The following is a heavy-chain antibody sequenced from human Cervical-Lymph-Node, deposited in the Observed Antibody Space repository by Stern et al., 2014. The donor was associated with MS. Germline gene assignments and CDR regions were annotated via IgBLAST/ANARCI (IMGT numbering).Heavy chain of an antibody. D-gene: IGHD3-22*01. CDR2: IVPIFGSA. J-gene: IGHJ4*02. V-gene: IGHV1-69*01. CDR3: ARGPDQSGGYYYAY. CDR1: GGTFNIYA. Sequence: QVQLVQSGAEVQKPGSSVKVSCKASGGTFNIYAISWVRQAPGQGLEWMGGIVPIFGSANYAQKFQGRVTITADESTTTIYMEVSSLRSEDTAVYYCARGPDQSGGYYYAYWGQGTLVTVSS.